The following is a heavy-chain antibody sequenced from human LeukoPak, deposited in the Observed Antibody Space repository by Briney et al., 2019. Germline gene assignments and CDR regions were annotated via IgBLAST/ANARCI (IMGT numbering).Heavy chain of an antibody. J-gene: IGHJ4*02. V-gene: IGHV3-21*01. CDR3: ARAFGEQQLVYFDY. CDR1: GFTFSSYS. D-gene: IGHD6-13*01. Sequence: PGGSLRLSCAASGFTFSSYSMNWVRQAPGKGLEWVSSISSSSSYIYYADSVKGRFTISRDNAKNSLCLQMNSLRAEDTAVYYCARAFGEQQLVYFDYWGQGTLVTVSS. CDR2: ISSSSSYI.